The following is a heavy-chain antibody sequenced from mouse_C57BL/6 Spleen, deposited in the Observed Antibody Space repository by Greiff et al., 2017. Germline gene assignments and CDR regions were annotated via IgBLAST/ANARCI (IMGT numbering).Heavy chain of an antibody. V-gene: IGHV1-64*01. CDR3: ARGDYYGSSYEGAWFAY. CDR2: IHPNSGST. CDR1: GYTFTSYW. Sequence: QVQLQQPGAELVKPGASVRLSCKASGYTFTSYWMHWVKQRPGQGLEWIGMIHPNSGSTNYNEKFKSKATLTVDKSSSTAYMQLSSLTSEDSAVYYCARGDYYGSSYEGAWFAYWGQGALVTVSA. D-gene: IGHD1-1*01. J-gene: IGHJ3*01.